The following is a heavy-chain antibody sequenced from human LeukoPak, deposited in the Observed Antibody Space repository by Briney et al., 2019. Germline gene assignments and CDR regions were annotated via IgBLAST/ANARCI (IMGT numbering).Heavy chain of an antibody. CDR2: ISYDGSNK. CDR3: ARDLRRIAARPEGCFDY. V-gene: IGHV3-30-3*01. CDR1: GFTFSSYA. J-gene: IGHJ4*02. D-gene: IGHD6-6*01. Sequence: GGSLRLSCAASGFTFSSYAMHWVRQAPGKGLEWVAVISYDGSNKYYADSVKGRFTISRDNSKNTLYLQMNSLRAEDTAVYYCARDLRRIAARPEGCFDYWGQGTLVTVSS.